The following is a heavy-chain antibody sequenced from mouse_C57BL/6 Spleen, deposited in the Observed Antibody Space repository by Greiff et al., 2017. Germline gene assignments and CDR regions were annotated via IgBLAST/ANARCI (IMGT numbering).Heavy chain of an antibody. J-gene: IGHJ4*01. CDR3: ARYFHYYGRNIYAMDY. D-gene: IGHD1-1*01. V-gene: IGHV2-2*01. CDR1: GFSLTSYG. Sequence: QVQLQQSGPGLVQPSQSLSITCTASGFSLTSYGVHWVRQSPGKGLEWLGVIWTGGSRDYNAAFISRLSISKDNSKSQVFLTMNSLQADATAIYYCARYFHYYGRNIYAMDYWGQGTSVTVSS. CDR2: IWTGGSR.